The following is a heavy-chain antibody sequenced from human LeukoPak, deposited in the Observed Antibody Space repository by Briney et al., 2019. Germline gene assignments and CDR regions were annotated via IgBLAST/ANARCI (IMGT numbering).Heavy chain of an antibody. CDR2: IIPIFGTA. V-gene: IGHV1-69*05. D-gene: IGHD3-22*01. J-gene: IGHJ4*02. CDR3: ARERTTYYYDSSGYPGEG. Sequence: SVKVSCKASGGTFSSYAISWVRQAPGQGLEWMGRIIPIFGTANYAQEFQGRVTITTDESTSTAYMELSSLRSEDTAVYYCARERTTYYYDSSGYPGEGWGQGTLVTVSS. CDR1: GGTFSSYA.